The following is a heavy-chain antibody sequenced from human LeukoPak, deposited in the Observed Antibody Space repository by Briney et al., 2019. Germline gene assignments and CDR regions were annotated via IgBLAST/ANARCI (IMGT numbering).Heavy chain of an antibody. CDR3: ARGYRYVVY. CDR1: GFTFSSCA. Sequence: PGGSLRLSCAASGFTFSSCAMSWVRQAPGKGLEWVANINQDGSGKDYVDSLKGRFTISRDNTKNSLYLQMNSLRAEDTAVYYCARGYRYVVYWGQGTLVTVSS. D-gene: IGHD6-13*01. V-gene: IGHV3-7*03. CDR2: INQDGSGK. J-gene: IGHJ4*02.